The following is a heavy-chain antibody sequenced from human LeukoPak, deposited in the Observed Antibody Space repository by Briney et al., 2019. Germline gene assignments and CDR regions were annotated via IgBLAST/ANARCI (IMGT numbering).Heavy chain of an antibody. CDR1: GGTFSSYA. CDR2: IIPIFGTA. V-gene: IGHV1-69*13. Sequence: SVKVSCKASGGTFSSYAISWVRQAPGQGLEWMGGIIPIFGTANYAQKFQGRVTITADESTSTAYMELSSLRSEDTAVYYCARADTRITMIVGAFDVWGQGTMVTVSS. CDR3: ARADTRITMIVGAFDV. J-gene: IGHJ3*01. D-gene: IGHD3-22*01.